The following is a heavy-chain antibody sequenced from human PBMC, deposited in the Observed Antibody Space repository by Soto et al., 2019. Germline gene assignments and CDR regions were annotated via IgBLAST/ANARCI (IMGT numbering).Heavy chain of an antibody. V-gene: IGHV3-21*01. CDR1: GFTFSSYS. CDR2: ISSSSSYI. D-gene: IGHD6-19*01. Sequence: GESLKISCAASGFTFSSYSMNWVRQAPGKGLEWVSSISSSSSYIYYADSVKGRFTISRDNAKNSLYLQMNSLRAEDTAVYYCARDYGIAVSDYWGQGTLVTVSS. CDR3: ARDYGIAVSDY. J-gene: IGHJ4*02.